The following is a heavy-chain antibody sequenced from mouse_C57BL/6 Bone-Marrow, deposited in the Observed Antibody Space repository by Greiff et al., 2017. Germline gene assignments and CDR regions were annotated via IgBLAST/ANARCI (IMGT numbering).Heavy chain of an antibody. CDR1: GYTFTSYC. D-gene: IGHD2-4*01. Sequence: EVQLQQSGAELVRPGSSVKMSCKTSGYTFTSYCINWVKQRPGQGLEWIGYIYLGNGYTEYNEKFKGKATLTSDTSSSTAYMQLSSLTSADSAIYYSVTYRLRVRRGYALDYWGQGTSVTVSS. J-gene: IGHJ4*01. V-gene: IGHV1-58*01. CDR3: VTYRLRVRRGYALDY. CDR2: IYLGNGYT.